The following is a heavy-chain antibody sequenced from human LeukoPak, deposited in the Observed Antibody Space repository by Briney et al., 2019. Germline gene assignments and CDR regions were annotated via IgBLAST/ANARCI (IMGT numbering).Heavy chain of an antibody. CDR2: INPNSGGT. D-gene: IGHD4-17*01. CDR1: GGTFNSYA. Sequence: ASVKVSCKASGGTFNSYAISWVRQAPGQGLEWMGWINPNSGGTNYAQKFQGRVTMTRDTSISTAYMELSRLRSDDTAVYYCARVSRYGDYGGFYFDYWGQGTLVTVSS. CDR3: ARVSRYGDYGGFYFDY. J-gene: IGHJ4*02. V-gene: IGHV1-2*02.